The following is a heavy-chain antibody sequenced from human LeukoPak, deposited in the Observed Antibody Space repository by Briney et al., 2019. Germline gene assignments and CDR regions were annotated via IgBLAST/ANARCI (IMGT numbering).Heavy chain of an antibody. CDR1: GGSISSYY. CDR3: ARRQYYYDSSGYSDY. Sequence: SETLSLTCTVSGGSISSYYWSWIRQPAGKGLEWIGRIYTSGSTNYNPSLKSRVTMSVDTSKNQFSLKLSSVTAADTAVYYCARRQYYYDSSGYSDYWGQGTLVTVSS. CDR2: IYTSGST. J-gene: IGHJ4*02. V-gene: IGHV4-4*07. D-gene: IGHD3-22*01.